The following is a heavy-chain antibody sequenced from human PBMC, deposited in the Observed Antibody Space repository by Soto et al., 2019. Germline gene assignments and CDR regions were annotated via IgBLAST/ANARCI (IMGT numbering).Heavy chain of an antibody. CDR3: ASSGSTSPYYYGMDV. CDR1: GGSISSGAYY. CDR2: AYNSGST. V-gene: IGHV4-31*03. Sequence: SETLSLTCTVSGGSISSGAYYWSWIRQLPGKGLEWIGYAYNSGSTHYSPSLKSRVSISADTSKNQFSLELSSVTAADTAVYYCASSGSTSPYYYGMDVWGQGTTVTVSS. J-gene: IGHJ6*02. D-gene: IGHD3-10*01.